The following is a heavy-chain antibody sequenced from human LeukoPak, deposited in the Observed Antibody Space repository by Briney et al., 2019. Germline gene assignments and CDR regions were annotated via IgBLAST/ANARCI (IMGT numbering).Heavy chain of an antibody. Sequence: SETLSLTCTVSGGSISSGDYYRSWIRQPPGKGLEWIGYIYYSGSTYYNPSLKSRVTISVDTSKNQFSLKLSSVTAADTAVYYCARGGPYQLLDYWGQGTLVTVSS. CDR2: IYYSGST. CDR1: GGSISSGDYY. J-gene: IGHJ4*02. D-gene: IGHD2-2*01. V-gene: IGHV4-30-4*08. CDR3: ARGGPYQLLDY.